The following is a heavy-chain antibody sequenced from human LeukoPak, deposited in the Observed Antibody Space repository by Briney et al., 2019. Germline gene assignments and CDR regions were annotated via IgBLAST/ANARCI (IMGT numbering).Heavy chain of an antibody. V-gene: IGHV3-9*01. Sequence: SGGSLRLSCAASGFTFDDYAMHWVRQAPGKGLEWVSGISWNSGSIGYADSVKGRFTISRDNAKNSLYLQMNSLRAEDTALYYCAREEGYYDTSYAFDIWGQGTMVTVSS. J-gene: IGHJ3*02. CDR2: ISWNSGSI. D-gene: IGHD3-22*01. CDR3: AREEGYYDTSYAFDI. CDR1: GFTFDDYA.